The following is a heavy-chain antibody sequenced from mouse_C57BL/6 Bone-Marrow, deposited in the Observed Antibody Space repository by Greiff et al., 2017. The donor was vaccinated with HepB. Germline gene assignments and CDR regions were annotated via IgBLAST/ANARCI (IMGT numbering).Heavy chain of an antibody. D-gene: IGHD2-12*01. V-gene: IGHV1-19*01. CDR2: INPYNSGT. Sequence: VQLQQSGPVLVKPGASVKMSCKASGYTFTDYYMNWVKQSHGKSLEWIGVINPYNSGTSYNQKFKGKATLTVDKSSSTAYMELNSLTYEDSEVYYCAREGRIRRGYYFNYWGQGTTLTVSS. J-gene: IGHJ2*01. CDR3: AREGRIRRGYYFNY. CDR1: GYTFTDYY.